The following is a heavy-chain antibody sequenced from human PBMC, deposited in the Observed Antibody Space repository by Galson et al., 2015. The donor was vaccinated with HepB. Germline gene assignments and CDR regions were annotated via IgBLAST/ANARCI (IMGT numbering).Heavy chain of an antibody. V-gene: IGHV3-48*03. CDR2: ISSSGSTI. D-gene: IGHD3-22*01. Sequence: SLRLSCAASGFTFSSYEMNWVRQAPGKGLEWVSYISSSGSTIYYADSVKGRFTISRDNAKNSLYLQMNSLRAEDTAVYYCARVSSSYYYDSSGYYYWGYFDYWGQGTLVTVSS. J-gene: IGHJ4*02. CDR1: GFTFSSYE. CDR3: ARVSSSYYYDSSGYYYWGYFDY.